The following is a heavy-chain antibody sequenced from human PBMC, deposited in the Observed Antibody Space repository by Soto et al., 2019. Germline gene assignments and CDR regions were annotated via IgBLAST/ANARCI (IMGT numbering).Heavy chain of an antibody. CDR3: ARTSYYDILTGYYLWLDP. J-gene: IGHJ5*02. Sequence: GASVKVSCKASGYTFTSYDINWVRQATGQGLEWMGWMNPNSGNTGYAQKFQGRVTMTRNTSISTAYMELSSLRSEDTAVYYCARTSYYDILTGYYLWLDPWGQGTLVTVSS. CDR1: GYTFTSYD. V-gene: IGHV1-8*01. CDR2: MNPNSGNT. D-gene: IGHD3-9*01.